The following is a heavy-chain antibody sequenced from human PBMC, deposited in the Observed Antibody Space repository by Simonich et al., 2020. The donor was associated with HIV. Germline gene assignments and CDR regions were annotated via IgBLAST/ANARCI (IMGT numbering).Heavy chain of an antibody. J-gene: IGHJ6*03. CDR3: ARGIPRNYYYFYYMDV. CDR1: GGSFSGYY. D-gene: IGHD1-1*01. CDR2: INHSEST. V-gene: IGHV4-34*01. Sequence: QVQLQQWGAGLLKPSEPLSLTCAVYGGSFSGYYWSGIRQPPGKGLEWIGEINHSESTNNNPSLKSRITISVDTSKNQFSRKLSSVTAADTAVYSCARGIPRNYYYFYYMDVWGKGTTVIVSS.